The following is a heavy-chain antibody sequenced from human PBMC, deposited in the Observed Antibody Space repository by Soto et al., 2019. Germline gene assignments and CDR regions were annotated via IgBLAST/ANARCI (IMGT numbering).Heavy chain of an antibody. J-gene: IGHJ6*02. CDR1: GGTFSSYA. CDR2: IIPIFGTA. CDR3: ARGTRYSYGYVYYGMDV. V-gene: IGHV1-69*13. Sequence: SVKVSCKASGGTFSSYAISWVLQAPGEGLEWMGGIIPIFGTANYAQKFQGRVTITADESTSTAYMELSSLRSEDTAVYYCARGTRYSYGYVYYGMDVWGQGTTVTVS. D-gene: IGHD5-18*01.